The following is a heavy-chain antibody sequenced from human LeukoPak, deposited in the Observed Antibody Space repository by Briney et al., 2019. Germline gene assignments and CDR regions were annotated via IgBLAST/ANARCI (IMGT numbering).Heavy chain of an antibody. CDR3: ARAPSLLDSSGYLVNFFDY. Sequence: ASVKVSCKASGYTFTSYDIIWVRQATGQGLEWMGWMNPNSGNTGYAQKFQGRVTMTRNTSISTAYMELSSLRSEDTAVYYCARAPSLLDSSGYLVNFFDYWGQGTLVTVSS. CDR1: GYTFTSYD. CDR2: MNPNSGNT. D-gene: IGHD3-22*01. V-gene: IGHV1-8*01. J-gene: IGHJ4*02.